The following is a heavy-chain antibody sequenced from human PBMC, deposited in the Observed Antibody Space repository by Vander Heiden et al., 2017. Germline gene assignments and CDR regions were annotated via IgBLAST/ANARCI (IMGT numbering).Heavy chain of an antibody. D-gene: IGHD3-22*01. CDR3: ARGYRFVTAEYDSSGNDAFDI. CDR1: GGSFSGSY. CDR2: INHSGST. V-gene: IGHV4-34*01. Sequence: QVQLQQWGAGLLKPSETLSLTCAVYGGSFSGSYWTWIRQPPGKGMEWIGEINHSGSTNYNPSLKSRVTISVDTSKNQFSLKLSSVTAADTAVYYCARGYRFVTAEYDSSGNDAFDIWGQGTMVTVSS. J-gene: IGHJ3*02.